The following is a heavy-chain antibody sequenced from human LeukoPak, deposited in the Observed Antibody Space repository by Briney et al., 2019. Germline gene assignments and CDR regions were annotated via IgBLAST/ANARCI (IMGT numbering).Heavy chain of an antibody. V-gene: IGHV3-15*01. CDR1: GFTFSNAW. Sequence: GGSLRLSCAASGFTFSNAWMSWVRQAPGKGLEWVGRIKSKTDGGTTDYAAPVKGRFTISRDDSKNTLYLQLNSLTTEDTAVYYCTTDPLIQLWLPDAFDIWGQGTMVTVSS. D-gene: IGHD5-18*01. CDR3: TTDPLIQLWLPDAFDI. CDR2: IKSKTDGGTT. J-gene: IGHJ3*02.